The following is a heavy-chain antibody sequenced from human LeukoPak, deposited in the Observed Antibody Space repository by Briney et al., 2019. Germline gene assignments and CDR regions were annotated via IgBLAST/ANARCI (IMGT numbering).Heavy chain of an antibody. D-gene: IGHD3-10*01. V-gene: IGHV4-59*01. CDR1: GGSISNNL. J-gene: IGHJ4*02. CDR2: IYHSGST. CDR3: ARGGLVRGVFNPLDY. Sequence: SETLSLTCTVSGGSISNNLWSWIRQPPGKGLQWIGYIYHSGSTNYNPSLKSRVTISVDTSKNQFSLELHSVTAADTAVYYCARGGLVRGVFNPLDYWGQGTLVTVS.